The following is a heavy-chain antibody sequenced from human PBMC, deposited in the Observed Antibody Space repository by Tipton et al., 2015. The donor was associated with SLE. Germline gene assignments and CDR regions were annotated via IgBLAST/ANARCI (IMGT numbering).Heavy chain of an antibody. D-gene: IGHD5-24*01. J-gene: IGHJ5*02. CDR2: IYTSGST. CDR1: GGSISSYY. Sequence: TLSLTCTVSGGSISSYYWSWIRQPPGKGLEWIGYIYTSGSTNYNPSLKSRVTISVDTSKNQFSLKLSSVTAADTAVYYCARGGTEQLYWFDPWGQGTLVTVSS. CDR3: ARGGTEQLYWFDP. V-gene: IGHV4-4*08.